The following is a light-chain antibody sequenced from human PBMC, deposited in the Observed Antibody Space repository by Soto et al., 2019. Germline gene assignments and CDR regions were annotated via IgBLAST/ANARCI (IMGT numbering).Light chain of an antibody. V-gene: IGLV2-14*03. CDR1: SSDVGSYNY. Sequence: QSALTQPASVSGSPGQSITISCTGTSSDVGSYNYVSWYQQYPGKAPKLMIYDVNNRPSGVSDRFSGSKSGNTASLTISGLQAEDEAEYYCSSYTSSSTLVVFGGGTKLTVL. CDR3: SSYTSSSTLVV. CDR2: DVN. J-gene: IGLJ3*02.